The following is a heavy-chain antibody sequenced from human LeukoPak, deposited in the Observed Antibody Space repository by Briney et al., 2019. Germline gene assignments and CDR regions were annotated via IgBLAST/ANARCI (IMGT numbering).Heavy chain of an antibody. CDR3: ARDLGGWYVDY. CDR1: GFTFSSYA. D-gene: IGHD6-19*01. J-gene: IGHJ4*02. CDR2: IKQDGSEK. Sequence: GGSLRLSCAASGFTFSSYAMHWVRQAPGKGLEWVANIKQDGSEKYYVDSVKGRFTISRDNAKNSLYLQMNSLRAEDTAVYYCARDLGGWYVDYWGQGTLVTVSS. V-gene: IGHV3-7*01.